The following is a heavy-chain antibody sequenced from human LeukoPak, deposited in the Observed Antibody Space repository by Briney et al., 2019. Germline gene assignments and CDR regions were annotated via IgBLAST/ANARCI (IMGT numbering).Heavy chain of an antibody. Sequence: GGSRRLSCAASGFTFSSYAMSWVRQAPGKGLEWVSAISGSDGSTYYADSVKGRFTISTDNSKNTLYLQMNSLRAEDTAVYYCANSPGSSWRYNWFDPWGQGTLVTVSS. CDR3: ANSPGSSWRYNWFDP. CDR2: ISGSDGST. V-gene: IGHV3-23*01. J-gene: IGHJ5*02. CDR1: GFTFSSYA. D-gene: IGHD6-13*01.